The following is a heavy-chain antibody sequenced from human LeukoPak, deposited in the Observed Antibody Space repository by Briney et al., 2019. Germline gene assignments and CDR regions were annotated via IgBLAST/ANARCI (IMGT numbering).Heavy chain of an antibody. V-gene: IGHV4-4*02. D-gene: IGHD1-26*01. CDR2: IYHSGST. CDR1: GGSISSSNW. Sequence: SETLSLTCAVSGGSISSSNWWSWVRQPPGKGLEWIGEIYHSGSTNYNPSLKSRVTISVDKSKNQFSLKLSSVTAADTAVYYCARDEVGATIYYYYYMDVWGKGTTVTVSS. J-gene: IGHJ6*03. CDR3: ARDEVGATIYYYYYMDV.